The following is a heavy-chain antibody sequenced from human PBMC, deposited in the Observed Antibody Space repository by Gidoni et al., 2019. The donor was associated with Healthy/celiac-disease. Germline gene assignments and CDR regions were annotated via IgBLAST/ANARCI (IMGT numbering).Heavy chain of an antibody. D-gene: IGHD3-10*01. J-gene: IGHJ4*02. CDR1: RFTFSSYG. CDR2: IWYDGSNK. Sequence: QVQLVESGGGVVQPGRSLRLSCAASRFTFSSYGMHWVRQAPGKGLEWVAVIWYDGSNKYYADSVKGRFTISRENSKNTLYLQMNSLRAEDTAVYYCARGLMRGSGSFPLDYWGQGTLVTVSS. V-gene: IGHV3-33*01. CDR3: ARGLMRGSGSFPLDY.